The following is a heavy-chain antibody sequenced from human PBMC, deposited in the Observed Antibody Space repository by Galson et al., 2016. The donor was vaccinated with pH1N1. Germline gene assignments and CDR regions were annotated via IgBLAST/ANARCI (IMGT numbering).Heavy chain of an antibody. J-gene: IGHJ6*02. V-gene: IGHV3-33*01. CDR2: IWYDGSKK. Sequence: SLRLSCAASGFTFSSYGMHWVRQAPGKGLEWVAVIWYDGSKKFHGDSVKGRFTSSRDNSKNMLYLEMDSLRAEDTAVYYCARSIEKYYDSHGYYGNYYYSGMDLWGQGTTVTVSS. CDR1: GFTFSSYG. D-gene: IGHD3-22*01. CDR3: ARSIEKYYDSHGYYGNYYYSGMDL.